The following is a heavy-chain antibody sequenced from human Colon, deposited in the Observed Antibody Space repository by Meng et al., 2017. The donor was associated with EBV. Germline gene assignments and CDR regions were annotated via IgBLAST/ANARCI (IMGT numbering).Heavy chain of an antibody. CDR2: IDHRGNT. CDR3: ARRGPSGNFSP. J-gene: IGHJ5*02. CDR1: GGSFRDYY. V-gene: IGHV4-34*01. D-gene: IGHD3-10*01. Sequence: QVQLKQRGAGLLKPSETLSRSCAVYGGSFRDYYWTWIRHPPGKGLEWIGEIDHRGNTKYNPSLKSRVTISLDTSKKQFSLKVSSVTAADSAVYYCARRGPSGNFSPWSQGALVTVSS.